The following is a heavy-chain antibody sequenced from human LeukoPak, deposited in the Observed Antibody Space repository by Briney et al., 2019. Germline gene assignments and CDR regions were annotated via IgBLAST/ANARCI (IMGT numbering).Heavy chain of an antibody. CDR3: AKEYTPSSPLGELDS. D-gene: IGHD6-6*01. CDR1: GFNLNSYA. Sequence: PGGSLRLSCAVSGFNLNSYAMHWVRQAPGKGLEWVAVIRHDEAYSFYADSVQGRFTISRDTSKKLLYLQMNSLRVEDTAVYYCAKEYTPSSPLGELDSWGQGTLVTVSS. CDR2: IRHDEAYS. V-gene: IGHV3-30*02. J-gene: IGHJ4*02.